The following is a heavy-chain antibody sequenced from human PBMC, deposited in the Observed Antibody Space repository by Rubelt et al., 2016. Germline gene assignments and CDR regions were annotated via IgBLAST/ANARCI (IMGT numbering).Heavy chain of an antibody. CDR3: AKNDYGDYAGSFDY. D-gene: IGHD4-17*01. V-gene: IGHV3-30-3*02. CDR1: GFTFSSYA. J-gene: IGHJ4*02. Sequence: GFTFSSYAMHWVRQAPGKGLEWVAVISYDGSNKYYADSVKGRFTISRDNSKNSLYLQMNSLRAEDTAVYYCAKNDYGDYAGSFDYWGQGTLVTVSS. CDR2: ISYDGSNK.